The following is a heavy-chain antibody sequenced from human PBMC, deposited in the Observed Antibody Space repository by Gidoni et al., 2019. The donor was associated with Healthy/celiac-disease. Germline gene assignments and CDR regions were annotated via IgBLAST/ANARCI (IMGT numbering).Heavy chain of an antibody. CDR3: ARWGRGVSYCTGGVCPNDY. V-gene: IGHV4-39*01. D-gene: IGHD2-8*02. J-gene: IGHJ4*02. CDR2: IYYSGST. Sequence: QLQLQESGPGLVQPSETLSLTCTASGGSISSSRYYWGWIRQPPGKGLEWMGSIYYSGSTYYNPALKSRVTISVDTSKTQFSLKLSSVTAADTAVYYCARWGRGVSYCTGGVCPNDYWGQGTLVTVSS. CDR1: GGSISSSRYY.